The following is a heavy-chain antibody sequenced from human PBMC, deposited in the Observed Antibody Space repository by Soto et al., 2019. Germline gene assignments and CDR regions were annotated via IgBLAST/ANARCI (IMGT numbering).Heavy chain of an antibody. D-gene: IGHD4-17*01. CDR1: GYTFTKFD. CDR2: MNPNSGNT. J-gene: IGHJ5*02. CDR3: VRGDYGDYSHWFDP. V-gene: IGHV1-8*01. Sequence: ASVKVSCKASGYTFTKFDINWVRQATGQGLAWMGWMNPNSGNTGYAQKFQGRVTMTRNTSITTAYMELSTLRSEDTAVYYCVRGDYGDYSHWFDPWGQGTLVTVSS.